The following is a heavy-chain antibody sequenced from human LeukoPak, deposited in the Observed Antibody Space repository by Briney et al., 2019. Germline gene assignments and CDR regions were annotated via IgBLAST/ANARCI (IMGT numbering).Heavy chain of an antibody. D-gene: IGHD6-13*01. CDR2: IYYSGGT. CDR3: ATTGATSPSSASWFNIEY. V-gene: IGHV4-59*08. CDR1: GGSVTSYY. J-gene: IGHJ4*02. Sequence: SETLSLTWTVSGGSVTSYYCNWVRQPPGRGLEWIGYIYYSGGTNYNPSLESRVTISLDTAKNQFSLKLRSVTAEDTAVYYCATTGATSPSSASWFNIEYWGQGTLVPVSS.